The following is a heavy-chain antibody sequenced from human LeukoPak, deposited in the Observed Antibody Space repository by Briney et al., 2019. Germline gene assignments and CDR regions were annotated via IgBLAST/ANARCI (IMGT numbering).Heavy chain of an antibody. CDR2: IYYSGST. J-gene: IGHJ6*03. Sequence: PSETLSLTCTVSGGSISSSSYYWSWIRQPPGKGLEWIGYIYYSGSTNYNPSLKSRVTISVDTSKNQFSLKLSSVTAADTAVYYCARDRACSSTSCSRGYYYYYMDVWGKGTTVTVSS. CDR1: GGSISSSSYY. V-gene: IGHV4-61*01. D-gene: IGHD2-2*01. CDR3: ARDRACSSTSCSRGYYYYYMDV.